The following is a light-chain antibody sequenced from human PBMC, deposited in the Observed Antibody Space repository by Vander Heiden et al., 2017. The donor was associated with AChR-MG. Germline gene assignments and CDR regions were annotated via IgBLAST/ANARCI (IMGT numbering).Light chain of an antibody. CDR3: MQALQTPLFT. CDR2: LGS. V-gene: IGKV2-28*01. J-gene: IGKJ3*01. Sequence: DIVMTQSPLSLPVTPGEPASISCRSSQSLLHSNGYNYLDWYLQKPGQSPQLLIYLGSNRASGVPDRFSGSGSGTDFTLKISRGEAEDVGVYYCMQALQTPLFTFGPGTKGDIK. CDR1: QSLLHSNGYNY.